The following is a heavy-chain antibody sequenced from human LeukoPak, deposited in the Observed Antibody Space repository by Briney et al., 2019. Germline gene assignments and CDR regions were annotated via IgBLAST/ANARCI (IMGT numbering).Heavy chain of an antibody. CDR3: ARGFGYAGNYFAY. CDR1: GYSFSSYW. V-gene: IGHV5-51*01. CDR2: IFLGDSDT. J-gene: IGHJ4*02. Sequence: GESLKISCRGPGYSFSSYWIGWVRQMPGKGLEWMGIIFLGDSDTRYSPSFQGQVTISDDKSISAAYLQWSSLEASDTAIYYCARGFGYAGNYFAYWGQGTLVTVSS. D-gene: IGHD5-18*01.